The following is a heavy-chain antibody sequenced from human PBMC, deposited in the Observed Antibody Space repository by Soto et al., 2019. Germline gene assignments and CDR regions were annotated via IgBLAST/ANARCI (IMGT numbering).Heavy chain of an antibody. J-gene: IGHJ4*02. CDR3: AKRLPQYFDD. V-gene: IGHV3-23*01. CDR2: ITGGGFNT. CDR1: GFTFSNYA. Sequence: EVQLLESGGGFIQPGGSLRLSCTASGFTFSNYAMTLVRQAPGKGLEWVSLITGGGFNTYTADSVKGRFTVSRDNSKNTLYLQMNSLRAEDTAVYYCAKRLPQYFDDWGQGTLVTVSS. D-gene: IGHD2-21*02.